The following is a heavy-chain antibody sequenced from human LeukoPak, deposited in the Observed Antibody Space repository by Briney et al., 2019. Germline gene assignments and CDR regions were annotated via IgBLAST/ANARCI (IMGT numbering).Heavy chain of an antibody. Sequence: SETLSLTCTVSGAPITRYYWSWIRQPPGKGLEWIGYIYYSGSTNYNPSLKSRVTISVDTSKNQFSLKLSSVTAADTAVYYCAGTRLRFLEWLPHDAFDIWGQGTMVTVSS. J-gene: IGHJ3*02. CDR3: AGTRLRFLEWLPHDAFDI. CDR1: GAPITRYY. CDR2: IYYSGST. D-gene: IGHD3-3*01. V-gene: IGHV4-59*01.